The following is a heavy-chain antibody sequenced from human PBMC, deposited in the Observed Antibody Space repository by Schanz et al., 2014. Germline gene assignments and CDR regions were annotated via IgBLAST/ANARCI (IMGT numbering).Heavy chain of an antibody. CDR3: ARSGVDV. CDR1: GFTFSTYS. J-gene: IGHJ6*02. CDR2: ITGGSTTYT. Sequence: EVQLVESGGGLVKPGGSLRLSCAASGFTFSTYSMNWVRQAPGKGLEWVSCITGGSTTYTYYADSVRGRFTISRDNAKSSVYLQMNSLRAEDTAVYYCARSGVDVWGQGTTVTVSS. V-gene: IGHV3-21*01. D-gene: IGHD3-10*01.